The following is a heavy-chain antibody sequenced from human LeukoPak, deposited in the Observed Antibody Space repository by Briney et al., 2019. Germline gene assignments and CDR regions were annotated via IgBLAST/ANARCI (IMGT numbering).Heavy chain of an antibody. J-gene: IGHJ6*03. V-gene: IGHV3-21*01. CDR1: GSTFSSYS. D-gene: IGHD4-11*01. Sequence: PGGSLRLSCAASGSTFSSYSINWVRQAPGKGLEWVSCISSSSSSYIYYADSVKGRFTISRENAKNSLYLQMNSLRAEDTAVYYCARELLTYSNHKLGHYMDVWGKGTTVTVSS. CDR2: ISSSSSSYI. CDR3: ARELLTYSNHKLGHYMDV.